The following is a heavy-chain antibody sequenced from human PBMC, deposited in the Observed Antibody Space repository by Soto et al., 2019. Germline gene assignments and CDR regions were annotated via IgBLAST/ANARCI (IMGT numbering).Heavy chain of an antibody. V-gene: IGHV1-3*01. J-gene: IGHJ3*02. Sequence: ASVKVSCKASGYTFTSYAMHWVRQAPGQRLEWMGWINAGNGNTKYSQKFQGRVTITRDTSASTAYMELSSLRSEDTAVYYCARPQDILTGSSRLDAFDIWGQGTMVTVSS. CDR3: ARPQDILTGSSRLDAFDI. D-gene: IGHD3-9*01. CDR2: INAGNGNT. CDR1: GYTFTSYA.